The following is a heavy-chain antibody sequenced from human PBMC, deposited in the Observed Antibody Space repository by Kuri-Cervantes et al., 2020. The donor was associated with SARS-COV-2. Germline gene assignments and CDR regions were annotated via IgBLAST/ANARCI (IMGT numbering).Heavy chain of an antibody. V-gene: IGHV3-7*01. CDR2: IKQDGSEK. J-gene: IGHJ4*02. D-gene: IGHD3-3*01. Sequence: GGSLRLSCAASGFTFSSYGMHWVRQAPGKGLEWVANIKQDGSEKYYVDSVKGRFTISRDNAKNSLYLQMNSLRAEDTAVYHCAREGFLEWLPFDYWGQGTLVTVSS. CDR3: AREGFLEWLPFDY. CDR1: GFTFSSYG.